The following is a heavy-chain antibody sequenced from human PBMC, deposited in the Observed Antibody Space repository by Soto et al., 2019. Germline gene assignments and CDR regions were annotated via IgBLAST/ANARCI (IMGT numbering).Heavy chain of an antibody. CDR2: IWYDGITK. CDR1: GFTFTSYA. CDR3: ARSKSPCDGSGETSYSGIHP. V-gene: IGHV3-33*01. Sequence: QMQLVESGGGVVQPGTSLRLSCVGSGFTFTSYAIHWVRQTPGKGLEWLAVIWYDGITKFHTASVKGRVAISRDKSNNTGYLQMISLRAEDTALYHCARSKSPCDGSGETSYSGIHPSGQGTLVTVSS. J-gene: IGHJ5*02. D-gene: IGHD2-15*01.